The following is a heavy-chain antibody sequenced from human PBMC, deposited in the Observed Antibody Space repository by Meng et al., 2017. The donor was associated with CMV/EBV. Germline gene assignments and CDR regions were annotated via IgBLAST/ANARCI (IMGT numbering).Heavy chain of an antibody. J-gene: IGHJ4*02. V-gene: IGHV3-73*01. CDR3: VAPSCSSTNCYAADF. CDR2: IRNKANNYAT. D-gene: IGHD2-2*01. CDR1: GFTFSDST. Sequence: GGSLRLSYAASGFTFSDSTMHWVRQASGKGLEWVGHIRNKANNYATAYAASVKGRFTISRDDSSSTTYLQLSSVKADDTAVYYCVAPSCSSTNCYAADFWGQGTLVTVSS.